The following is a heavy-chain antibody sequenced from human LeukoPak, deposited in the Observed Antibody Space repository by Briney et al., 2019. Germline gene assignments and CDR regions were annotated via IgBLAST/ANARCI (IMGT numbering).Heavy chain of an antibody. Sequence: GESLQISCKGSGYSFANSWIGWVRQLPAKGLEWMGIIYPRDSDTRYSPSFQDQVTISADKSITTAYLQWSSLKASDTAMYYCARLGGYCSSTRCYPDYWGQGTPVTVSS. CDR2: IYPRDSDT. V-gene: IGHV5-51*01. J-gene: IGHJ4*02. D-gene: IGHD2-2*01. CDR1: GYSFANSW. CDR3: ARLGGYCSSTRCYPDY.